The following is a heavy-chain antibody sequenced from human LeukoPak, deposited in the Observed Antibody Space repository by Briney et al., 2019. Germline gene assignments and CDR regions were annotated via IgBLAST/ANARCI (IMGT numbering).Heavy chain of an antibody. CDR1: GFTFRSYA. Sequence: GGSLRLSCAASGFTFRSYAMHWVRQAPGKGLERVAVIWYAGSNKYYADSVKGRFTISRDNSKNTLYLQMNSLRAEDTAVYYCARLYCRSTSCYGKYYYYGMDVWGQGTTVTVSS. V-gene: IGHV3-33*08. J-gene: IGHJ6*02. CDR3: ARLYCRSTSCYGKYYYYGMDV. CDR2: IWYAGSNK. D-gene: IGHD2-2*01.